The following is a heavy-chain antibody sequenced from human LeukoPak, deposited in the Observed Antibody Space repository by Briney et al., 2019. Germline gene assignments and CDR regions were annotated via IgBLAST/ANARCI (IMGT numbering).Heavy chain of an antibody. CDR1: GFTFSSYG. J-gene: IGHJ1*01. CDR2: ISGSGGST. Sequence: PGGSLRLSCAASGFTFSSYGMSWVRQPPGKGLEWGSGISGSGGSTYYADSVKGRFTISRDNSKNTLYLQMNSLRAEDTAVYYCARLYGFSSGWFSRYFQHWGQGTLVTVSS. V-gene: IGHV3-23*01. D-gene: IGHD6-19*01. CDR3: ARLYGFSSGWFSRYFQH.